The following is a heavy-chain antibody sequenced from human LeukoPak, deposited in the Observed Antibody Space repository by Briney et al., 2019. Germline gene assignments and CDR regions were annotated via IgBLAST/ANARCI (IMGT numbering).Heavy chain of an antibody. J-gene: IGHJ4*02. D-gene: IGHD3-22*01. CDR1: GFPFNSFW. CDR3: ARRGFYDTSGYLFDH. CDR2: MNEYSTTI. Sequence: GGSLRLSCAASGFPFNSFWMHWVRQAPGKGLVWVSDMNEYSTTIRYADSVKGRFTISRDNAKNSLYLQMNSLRAEDTALYYCARRGFYDTSGYLFDHWGQGTLVTVSS. V-gene: IGHV3-74*01.